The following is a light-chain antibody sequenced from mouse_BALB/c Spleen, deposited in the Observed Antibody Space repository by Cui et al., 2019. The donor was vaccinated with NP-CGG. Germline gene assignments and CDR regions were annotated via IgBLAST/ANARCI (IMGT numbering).Light chain of an antibody. CDR3: ALWYSNHWV. CDR2: GTN. J-gene: IGLJ1*01. CDR1: TAAVTTSNY. Sequence: QAVVTQESALTTSPGETVTLTCRSSTAAVTTSNYPNRVQQNPDHLFTGLIGGTNNRAPGVPARFSGSLIGDKAALTITGAQTEDEAIYFCALWYSNHWVFGGGTKLTVL. V-gene: IGLV1*01.